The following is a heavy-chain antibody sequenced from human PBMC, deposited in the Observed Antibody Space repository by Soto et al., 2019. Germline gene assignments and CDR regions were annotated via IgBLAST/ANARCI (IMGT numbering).Heavy chain of an antibody. CDR2: IYYSGST. J-gene: IGHJ4*02. V-gene: IGHV4-59*08. CDR3: ARLMGSGWYEDY. CDR1: GGSISSYY. Sequence: SDTLSLTCTVSGGSISSYYWSWIRQPPGKGLEWIGYIYYSGSTNYNPSLKSRVTISVDTSKNQFSLKLSSVTAADTAVYYCARLMGSGWYEDYWGQGTLVTVSS. D-gene: IGHD6-19*01.